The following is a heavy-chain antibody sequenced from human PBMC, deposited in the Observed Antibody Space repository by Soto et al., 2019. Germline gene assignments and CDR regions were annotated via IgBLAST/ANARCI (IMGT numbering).Heavy chain of an antibody. Sequence: QVQLVQSGTEVKKPGSSVKISCKSSAGTFTTHAISWLRQAPGQGLEWMGATIPMFPTANYAQKLQGRVTITTDHSTNTAYMELNSLTSEDTAVYYCARANRHYHDSSGDDALENWGQGTLVTVSS. CDR3: ARANRHYHDSSGDDALEN. D-gene: IGHD3-22*01. CDR1: AGTFTTHA. V-gene: IGHV1-69*01. J-gene: IGHJ1*01. CDR2: TIPMFPTA.